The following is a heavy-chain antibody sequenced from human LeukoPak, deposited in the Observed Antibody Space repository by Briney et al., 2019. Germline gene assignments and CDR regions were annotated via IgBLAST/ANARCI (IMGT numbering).Heavy chain of an antibody. V-gene: IGHV4-61*02. CDR2: IYTSGST. J-gene: IGHJ3*02. D-gene: IGHD3-3*01. Sequence: RTSETLSLTCTVSGGSISSGSYYWSWIRQPAGKGLEWIGRIYTSGSTNYNPSLKSRVTISVDTSKNQFSLKLSSVTAADTAVYYCARTKLGDFGVVIIRGAFDIWGQGTMVTVSS. CDR3: ARTKLGDFGVVIIRGAFDI. CDR1: GGSISSGSYY.